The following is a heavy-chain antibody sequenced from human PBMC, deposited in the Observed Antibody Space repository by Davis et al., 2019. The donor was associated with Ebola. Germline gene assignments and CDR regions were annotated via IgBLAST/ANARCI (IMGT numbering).Heavy chain of an antibody. CDR2: IFPDDSDA. CDR3: ARQGTTSWDS. Sequence: GESLKISCQGSGYGFTNYWIGWVRQLPGKGLEWLGYIFPDDSDATYSPSFQGQVTFSVDKSIRTAYLHWNSLKASDTATYDCARQGTTSWDSWGQGTLVTVSS. D-gene: IGHD2-2*01. CDR1: GYGFTNYW. V-gene: IGHV5-51*01. J-gene: IGHJ4*02.